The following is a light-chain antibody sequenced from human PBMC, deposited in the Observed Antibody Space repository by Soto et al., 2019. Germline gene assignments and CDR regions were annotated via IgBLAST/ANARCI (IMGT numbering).Light chain of an antibody. V-gene: IGKV4-1*01. CDR1: QSVLYISNNKNY. J-gene: IGKJ4*01. CDR3: QQYYRTPLT. CDR2: WAS. Sequence: DIVMTQSPDSLAVSLGERATINCKSSQSVLYISNNKNYLAWYQQRPGQSPKLLIYWASTRESGVPDRFSGSGSGTDFTLTISSLQAEDVAVYYCQQYYRTPLTFGGGTKVEI.